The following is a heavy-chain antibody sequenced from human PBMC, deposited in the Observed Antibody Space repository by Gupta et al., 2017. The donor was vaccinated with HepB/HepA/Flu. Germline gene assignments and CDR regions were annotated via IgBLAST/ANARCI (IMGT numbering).Heavy chain of an antibody. J-gene: IGHJ4*02. CDR3: AKDRLSKWGEFDC. Sequence: EGQLLESGGGLVQPGGSLRLSCAGSGFTFSSYAMSWVRQAPGKGLEWVSSITNSDSKTYYADSVKGRFTISRDNSKNTMYLQMKSLTAEDTAVYYCAKDRLSKWGEFDCWGQGTLVTVSS. V-gene: IGHV3-23*01. CDR1: GFTFSSYA. D-gene: IGHD7-27*01. CDR2: ITNSDSKT.